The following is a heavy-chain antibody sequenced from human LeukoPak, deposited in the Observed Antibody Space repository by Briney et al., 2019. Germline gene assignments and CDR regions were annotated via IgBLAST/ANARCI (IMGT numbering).Heavy chain of an antibody. J-gene: IGHJ4*02. CDR1: GFTFDDYA. CDR2: ISWNSGSI. Sequence: SLRLSCAASGFTFDDYAMHWVRQAPGKGLEWVSGISWNSGSIGYADSVKGRFTISRDNAKNSLYLQMNSLRAEDTALYYCAKDISPGYSSGWYYFDYWGQGTLVTVSS. CDR3: AKDISPGYSSGWYYFDY. V-gene: IGHV3-9*01. D-gene: IGHD6-19*01.